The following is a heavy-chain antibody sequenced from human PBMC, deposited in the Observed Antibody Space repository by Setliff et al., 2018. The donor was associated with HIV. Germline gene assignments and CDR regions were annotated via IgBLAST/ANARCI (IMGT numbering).Heavy chain of an antibody. J-gene: IGHJ4*02. CDR3: ARDYYGGFGDYDFGDYFDY. Sequence: PGGSLRLSCAASGFTFSSYSMNWVRQSPGKGLEWVSYISGSGSGVDYADSVKGRFTVSRDNARSSLYLQLNSLRPEDTAVYYCARDYYGGFGDYDFGDYFDYWGQGALVTVSS. CDR2: ISGSGSGV. V-gene: IGHV3-48*01. CDR1: GFTFSSYS. D-gene: IGHD4-17*01.